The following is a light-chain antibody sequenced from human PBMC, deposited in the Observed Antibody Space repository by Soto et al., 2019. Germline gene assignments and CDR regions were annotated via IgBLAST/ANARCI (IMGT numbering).Light chain of an antibody. CDR3: QQYNNWPRT. V-gene: IGKV3-15*01. J-gene: IGKJ5*01. CDR2: GVS. Sequence: IEMLQSPATLSVSPGESVTLPCRASQLFSSNLAWYQHKPGQAPRLLIYGVSTRDTGVPDRFSGSASGTEFTLTISSLQSEDFAVYYCQQYNNWPRTFGQGTRLEIK. CDR1: QLFSSN.